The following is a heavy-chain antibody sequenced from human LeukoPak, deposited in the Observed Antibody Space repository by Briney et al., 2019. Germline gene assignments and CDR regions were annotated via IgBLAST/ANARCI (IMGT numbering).Heavy chain of an antibody. CDR2: IFYSGCT. CDR1: GGSFSSYY. V-gene: IGHV4-59*08. CDR3: ARQPSGYYDKSGYYPYYFES. Sequence: PSETLSLTCTVSGGSFSSYYWSWVRQPPGKGLEWIGYIFYSGCTRYGPSLNSRVTISLDTSKSQFSLKLNSVTAADTAVYYCARQPSGYYDKSGYYPYYFESWGQGTLVTVSS. J-gene: IGHJ4*02. D-gene: IGHD3-22*01.